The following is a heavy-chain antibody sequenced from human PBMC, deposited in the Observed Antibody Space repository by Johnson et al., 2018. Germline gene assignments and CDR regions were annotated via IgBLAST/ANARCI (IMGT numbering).Heavy chain of an antibody. Sequence: QVQLVQSGGGLVKPGGSLRLSCAASGFTFSSYGMHWVRQAPGKGLEWVAVISYDGSNKYYADSVKGRFTISRNNAKNSLFLQMNSMRAEDTAVYYCARDPVHTGGYYYYYYMDVGGKGTTVTVSS. CDR2: ISYDGSNK. CDR1: GFTFSSYG. CDR3: ARDPVHTGGYYYYYYMDV. D-gene: IGHD4-23*01. J-gene: IGHJ6*03. V-gene: IGHV3-30*03.